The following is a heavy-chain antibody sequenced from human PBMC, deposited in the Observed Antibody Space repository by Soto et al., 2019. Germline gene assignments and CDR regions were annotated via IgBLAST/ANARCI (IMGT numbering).Heavy chain of an antibody. CDR2: IKSKTDGGTT. CDR1: GFTFSNAW. D-gene: IGHD3-22*01. Sequence: EVQLVESGGGLVKPGGSLRLSCAASGFTFSNAWMSWVRQAPGKGLEWVGRIKSKTDGGTTDYAAPVKGRFTISRDDSKNTLYLQMNSLKTEDTAVYHCTTDYRYNYYDSSGYLGYWGQGTLVTVSS. CDR3: TTDYRYNYYDSSGYLGY. V-gene: IGHV3-15*01. J-gene: IGHJ4*02.